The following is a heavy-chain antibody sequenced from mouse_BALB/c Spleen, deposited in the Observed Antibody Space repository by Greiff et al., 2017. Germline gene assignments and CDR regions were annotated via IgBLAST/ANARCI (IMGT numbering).Heavy chain of an antibody. D-gene: IGHD2-1*01. V-gene: IGHV5-12-2*01. J-gene: IGHJ3*01. CDR2: ISNGGGST. CDR3: ARHGYGNPWFAY. Sequence: DVQLVESGGGLVQPGGSLKLSCAASGFTFSSYTMSWVRQTPEKRLEWVAYISNGGGSTYYPDTVKGRFTISRDNAKNTLYLQMSSLKSEDTAMYYCARHGYGNPWFAYWGQGTLVTVSA. CDR1: GFTFSSYT.